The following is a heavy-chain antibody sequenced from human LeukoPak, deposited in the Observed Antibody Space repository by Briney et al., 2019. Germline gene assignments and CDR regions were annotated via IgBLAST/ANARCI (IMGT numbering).Heavy chain of an antibody. Sequence: PGGSLRLSCAASGFSFSSYAMSWVRQAPGKGLEWVSGISSSSGTIYYADSVKGRFTISRDNAKNSLYLQMNSLRAEDTAVYYCARPPQNYYGSGNWFDPWGQGTLVTVSS. J-gene: IGHJ5*02. CDR2: ISSSSGTI. V-gene: IGHV3-48*04. CDR1: GFSFSSYA. D-gene: IGHD3-10*01. CDR3: ARPPQNYYGSGNWFDP.